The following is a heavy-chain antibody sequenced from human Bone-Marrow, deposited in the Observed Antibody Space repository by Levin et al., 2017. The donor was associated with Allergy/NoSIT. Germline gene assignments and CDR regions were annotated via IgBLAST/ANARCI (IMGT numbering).Heavy chain of an antibody. Sequence: AASVKVSCKASGGTFSSYAISWVRQAPGQGLEWMGGIIPIFGTANYAQKFQGRVTITADESTSTAYMELSSLRSEDTAVYYCARHTWYSSSPPDYWGQGTLVTVSS. D-gene: IGHD6-13*01. CDR2: IIPIFGTA. CDR1: GGTFSSYA. V-gene: IGHV1-69*13. CDR3: ARHTWYSSSPPDY. J-gene: IGHJ4*02.